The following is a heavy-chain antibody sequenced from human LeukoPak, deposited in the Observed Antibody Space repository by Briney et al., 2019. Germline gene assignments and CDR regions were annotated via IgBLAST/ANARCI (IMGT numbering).Heavy chain of an antibody. V-gene: IGHV3-23*01. Sequence: GGSLRLSCAASEFTFSSYWMHWVRQAPGKGLEWVSAISGSGGSTYYADSVEGRFTISRDNSKNTLYLQMNSLRAEDTAVYYCAKDKCSGGSCYPLNLDYWGQGTLVTVSS. D-gene: IGHD2-15*01. J-gene: IGHJ4*02. CDR3: AKDKCSGGSCYPLNLDY. CDR1: EFTFSSYW. CDR2: ISGSGGST.